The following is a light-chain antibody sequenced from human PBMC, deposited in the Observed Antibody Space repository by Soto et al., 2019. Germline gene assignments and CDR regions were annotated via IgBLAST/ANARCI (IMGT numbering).Light chain of an antibody. CDR3: QQYGTASIT. CDR2: GAS. J-gene: IGKJ5*01. Sequence: EIVLTQSPGTLSLSPGERATLSCRASQSVSSSYLAWYQQKPGQAPRLLIYGASSRATGIPDRFSGSGSGTDFTLTISSLQSEDFVVYFCQQYGTASITFGQGTRLEIK. CDR1: QSVSSSY. V-gene: IGKV3-20*01.